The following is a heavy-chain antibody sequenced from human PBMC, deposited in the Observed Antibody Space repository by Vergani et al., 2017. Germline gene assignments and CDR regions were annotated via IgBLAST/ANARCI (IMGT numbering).Heavy chain of an antibody. CDR2: ISGSGGTI. CDR3: AKSPNFNNRPSDY. D-gene: IGHD1/OR15-1a*01. CDR1: GFPFSIHA. V-gene: IGHV3-23*01. J-gene: IGHJ4*02. Sequence: EVQLLESGGGLVQPGGSLRLSCAASGFPFSIHAMTWVRQAPGKGLEWVSTISGSGGTIYYADSVKGRFSISRDNSKNTLFLQMNSLRAKDTALYYCAKSPNFNNRPSDYWGQGTLVTVSS.